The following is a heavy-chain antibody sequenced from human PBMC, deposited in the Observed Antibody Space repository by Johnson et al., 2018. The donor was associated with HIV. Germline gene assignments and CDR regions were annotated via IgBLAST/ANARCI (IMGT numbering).Heavy chain of an antibody. CDR1: GFTFSSSA. D-gene: IGHD5-24*01. J-gene: IGHJ3*01. Sequence: VQLVESGGGVVQPGGSLRLSCAASGFTFSSSAMHRVHQAPGNGLEWVSVISTSGDTVLYTDSVKGRFTISRDNSKNTLFLQMNSLRPDDTAVYFCARGCRDGYTCDAFDVWGQGTRVTVSS. V-gene: IGHV3-62*03. CDR3: ARGCRDGYTCDAFDV. CDR2: ISTSGDTV.